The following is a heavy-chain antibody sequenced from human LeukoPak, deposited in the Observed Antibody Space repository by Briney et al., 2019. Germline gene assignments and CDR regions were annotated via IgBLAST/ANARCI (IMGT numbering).Heavy chain of an antibody. CDR1: GYSFTSYW. V-gene: IGHV5-51*01. CDR3: ARQEVSDYYYDSSGYFPFDY. D-gene: IGHD3-22*01. CDR2: IYPGDSDT. Sequence: GESLQISCKGSGYSFTSYWIGWVRPMPGKGLEWMGIIYPGDSDTRYSPSFQGQVTISADKSISTAYLQWSSLKASDTAMYYCARQEVSDYYYDSSGYFPFDYWGQGTLVTVSS. J-gene: IGHJ4*02.